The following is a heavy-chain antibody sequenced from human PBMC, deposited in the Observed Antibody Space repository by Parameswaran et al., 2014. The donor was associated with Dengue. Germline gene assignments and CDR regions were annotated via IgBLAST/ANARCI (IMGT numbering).Heavy chain of an antibody. Sequence: QAGGSLRLSCAASGFTFSSYWMSWVRQAPGKGLEWVANIKQDGSEKYYVDSVKGRFTISRDNAKNSLYLQMNSLRAEDTAVYYCARGRWTYYYYYGMDVWGQGTTVTVSS. J-gene: IGHJ6*02. V-gene: IGHV3-7*03. D-gene: IGHD3/OR15-3a*01. CDR1: GFTFSSYW. CDR3: ARGRWTYYYYYGMDV. CDR2: IKQDGSEK.